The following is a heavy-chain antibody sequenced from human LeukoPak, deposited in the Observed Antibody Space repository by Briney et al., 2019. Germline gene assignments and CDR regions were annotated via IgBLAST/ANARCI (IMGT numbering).Heavy chain of an antibody. J-gene: IGHJ4*02. Sequence: GGSLRLSCAASGFTFSSYAMSWVRQAPGEGLEWVSAISGSGGSTYYADSVKGRFTISRDNSKNTLYLQMNSLRAEDTAVYYCAKVRFAYCSGGSCYPPDYWGQGTLVAVSS. V-gene: IGHV3-23*01. D-gene: IGHD2-15*01. CDR2: ISGSGGST. CDR1: GFTFSSYA. CDR3: AKVRFAYCSGGSCYPPDY.